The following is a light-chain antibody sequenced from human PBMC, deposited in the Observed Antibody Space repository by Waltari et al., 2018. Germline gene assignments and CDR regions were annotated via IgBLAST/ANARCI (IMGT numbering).Light chain of an antibody. CDR2: WAS. CDR1: QNLLYSNNRIY. CDR3: QQYYSSPYS. J-gene: IGKJ2*03. Sequence: DIVVTQSPDSLAVSLGERASINCKSSQNLLYSNNRIYLSWYQFKPGQLPKLLISWASFREFGFPDRFSGSGSGTDFTLTFNGLQAEDVAVYYCQQYYSSPYSFGQGTRLEIK. V-gene: IGKV4-1*01.